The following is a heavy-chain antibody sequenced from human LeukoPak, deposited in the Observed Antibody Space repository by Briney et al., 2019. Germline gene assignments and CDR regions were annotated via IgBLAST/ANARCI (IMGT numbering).Heavy chain of an antibody. CDR1: GFTFSSHA. V-gene: IGHV3-30-3*01. J-gene: IGHJ6*02. Sequence: GGSLRLSCAASGFTFSSHAMHWVRQAPGKGLEWVAVISYDGSNKYYADSVKGRFTISRDNSKNTLYLQMNSLRAEDTAVYYCARAIYGMDVWGQGTTVTVSS. CDR3: ARAIYGMDV. CDR2: ISYDGSNK.